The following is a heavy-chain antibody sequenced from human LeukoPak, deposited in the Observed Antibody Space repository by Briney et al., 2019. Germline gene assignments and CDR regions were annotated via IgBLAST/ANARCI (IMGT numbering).Heavy chain of an antibody. V-gene: IGHV4-59*01. D-gene: IGHD6-6*01. CDR2: IYHSGST. Sequence: SSETLSLTCTVSGGSISTYYWNWIRQPPGKGLEWIGYIYHSGSTNYNPSLQSRVTISVDTSENQFSLNVNSVTAADTAVYYCARGGAARLHFQNWGQGTLVTVSS. CDR3: ARGGAARLHFQN. CDR1: GGSISTYY. J-gene: IGHJ1*01.